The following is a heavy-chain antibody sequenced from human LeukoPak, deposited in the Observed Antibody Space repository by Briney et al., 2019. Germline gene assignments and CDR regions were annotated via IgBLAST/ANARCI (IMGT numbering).Heavy chain of an antibody. CDR2: ISSSSSYI. Sequence: GGSLRLSCAASGFTFSSYSMNWVRQAPGKGLEWVSSISSSSSYIYYADSVKGRFTISRGNAKNSLYLQMNSLRAEDTAVYYCARPTYGDYEAFDIWGQGTMVTVSS. D-gene: IGHD4-17*01. V-gene: IGHV3-21*01. CDR1: GFTFSSYS. J-gene: IGHJ3*02. CDR3: ARPTYGDYEAFDI.